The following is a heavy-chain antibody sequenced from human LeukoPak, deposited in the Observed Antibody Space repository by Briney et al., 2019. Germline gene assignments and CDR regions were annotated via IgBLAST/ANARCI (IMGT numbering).Heavy chain of an antibody. D-gene: IGHD5-12*01. Sequence: GGSLRLSCAASGFTFRSYWMSWVRQAPGKGLEWVANINQDGSVKYYVDSVKGRFTISRDNAKNSLYVEMNSLRDEDTALYYCARVGYSGWNLEYWGQGTLVTVSS. CDR2: INQDGSVK. V-gene: IGHV3-7*01. CDR3: ARVGYSGWNLEY. J-gene: IGHJ4*02. CDR1: GFTFRSYW.